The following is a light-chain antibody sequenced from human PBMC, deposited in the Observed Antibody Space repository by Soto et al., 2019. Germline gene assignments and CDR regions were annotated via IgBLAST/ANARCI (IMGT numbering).Light chain of an antibody. CDR3: YSKARGGSFV. CDR1: NSDIGSYNL. CDR2: EGS. J-gene: IGLJ1*01. Sequence: QSVLTQPAAVSGSPGQSITISCIGTNSDIGSYNLVSWYRQHPGKVPKLLIYEGSRRPSGISNRFSGSKSGNTASLTISGLQAEDEADYYCYSKARGGSFVFGTGTKLTVL. V-gene: IGLV2-23*01.